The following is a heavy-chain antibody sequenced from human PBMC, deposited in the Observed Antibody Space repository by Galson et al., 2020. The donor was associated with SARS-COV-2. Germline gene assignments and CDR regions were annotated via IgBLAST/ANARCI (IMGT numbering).Heavy chain of an antibody. CDR3: ATDKSLTYYYYYYMDV. J-gene: IGHJ6*03. Sequence: ASVKVSCKASGYAFTSQYMHWVRQAPGQGLEWMGVIHPISGATDYAKKFQGRFTMTRDTSTSTVSMELSSLRSEDTAVYYCATDKSLTYYYYYYMDVWGKGTTVTVSS. CDR2: IHPISGAT. CDR1: GYAFTSQY. V-gene: IGHV1-46*01.